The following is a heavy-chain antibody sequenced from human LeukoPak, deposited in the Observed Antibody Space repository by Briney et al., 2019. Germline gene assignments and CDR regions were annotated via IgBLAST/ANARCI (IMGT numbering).Heavy chain of an antibody. J-gene: IGHJ4*02. CDR3: ARVVAVASNLDY. Sequence: GASVKVSCKASGYTFTGYYMHWVRQAPGQGLESMGWINPNSGGTNYAQKFQGRVTMTRDTSISTAYMELSRLRSDDTAVYYCARVVAVASNLDYWGQGTLVTVSS. V-gene: IGHV1-2*02. CDR1: GYTFTGYY. CDR2: INPNSGGT. D-gene: IGHD6-19*01.